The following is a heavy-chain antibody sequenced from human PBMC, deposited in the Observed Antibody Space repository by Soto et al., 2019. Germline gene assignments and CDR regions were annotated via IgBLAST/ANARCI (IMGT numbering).Heavy chain of an antibody. J-gene: IGHJ4*02. D-gene: IGHD3-22*01. Sequence: GCPVKGSCKGSWGTFRRYAINWGGQGPGQGVEWMGGIIPIFGTANYAQKFQGRVTITADESTSTAYMELSSLRSEDTTVYYCARDRDSSGYYFIGRFDDWGQGTLVTVAS. CDR3: ARDRDSSGYYFIGRFDD. V-gene: IGHV1-69*13. CDR2: IIPIFGTA. CDR1: WGTFRRYA.